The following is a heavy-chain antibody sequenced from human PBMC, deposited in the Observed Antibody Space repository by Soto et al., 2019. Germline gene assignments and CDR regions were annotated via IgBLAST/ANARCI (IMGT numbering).Heavy chain of an antibody. J-gene: IGHJ4*02. CDR2: ISGGSRSI. D-gene: IGHD1-7*01. CDR1: GFTFSDYS. CDR3: VTGTTTSALKY. Sequence: DVQLVESGGGLVQPGGSLRLSCAASGFTFSDYSINWVRLAPGKGLEWLSYISGGSRSIFYADSVKGRFTISRDDARNSIYLQMNSLRDEDMALYYCVTGTTTSALKYWGQGTLVTVSS. V-gene: IGHV3-48*02.